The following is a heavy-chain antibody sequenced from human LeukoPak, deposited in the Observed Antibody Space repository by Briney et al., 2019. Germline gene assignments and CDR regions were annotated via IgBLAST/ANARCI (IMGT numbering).Heavy chain of an antibody. CDR2: IYHSGST. CDR3: ARRGGSSWYPFDY. V-gene: IGHV4-4*02. J-gene: IGHJ4*02. CDR1: GGSISSSNW. D-gene: IGHD6-13*01. Sequence: PSGTLSLTCAVSGGSISSSNWWSWVRQPPGKGLEWIGEIYHSGSTNYNPSLKSRVTISVDTSKNQFSLKLSSVTAADTAVYYCARRGGSSWYPFDYWGQGTLVTVSS.